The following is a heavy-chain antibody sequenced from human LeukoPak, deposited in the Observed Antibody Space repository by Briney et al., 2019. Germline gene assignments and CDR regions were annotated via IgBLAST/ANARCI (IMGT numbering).Heavy chain of an antibody. CDR1: GGSFSGYY. D-gene: IGHD3-10*01. Sequence: SETLSLTCAVYGGSFSGYYWSWIRQPPGKGLEWIGEINHSGSTNYNPSLKSRVTISVDTSKNQFSPKLSSVTAADTAVYYCARHPWFGEPPGYFDYWGQGTLVTVSS. J-gene: IGHJ4*02. CDR3: ARHPWFGEPPGYFDY. CDR2: INHSGST. V-gene: IGHV4-34*01.